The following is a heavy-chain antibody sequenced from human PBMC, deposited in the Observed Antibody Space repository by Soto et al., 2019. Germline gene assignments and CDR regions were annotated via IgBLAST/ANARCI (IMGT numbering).Heavy chain of an antibody. CDR3: ARGRGDIVATIASRRPDSGGLGYYFDY. Sequence: HPGGSLRLSCAASGFTFSSYAMHWVRQAPGKGLEWVALISYDGSNKDYADSVKGRFTISRDNSKNTLYLQMNSLRAEDTALFYCARGRGDIVATIASRRPDSGGLGYYFDYWGQGTLVTASS. J-gene: IGHJ4*02. D-gene: IGHD5-12*01. CDR2: ISYDGSNK. CDR1: GFTFSSYA. V-gene: IGHV3-30-3*01.